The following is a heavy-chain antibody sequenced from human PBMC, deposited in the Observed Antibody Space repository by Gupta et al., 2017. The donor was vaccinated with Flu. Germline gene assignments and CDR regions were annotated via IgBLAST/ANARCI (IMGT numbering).Heavy chain of an antibody. V-gene: IGHV1-46*01. CDR3: ARGRSCGGDCYYFDD. CDR2: INPHGGST. Sequence: QVQLVQSGAEVKKAGASVKVSCKASGYTFTSYEVHWVRQAPGQGLEWMGVINPHGGSTGYSQEFQGRDTLTSDTSTTTVYMELSSLRSEDTAVYYCARGRSCGGDCYYFDDWGQGTLVTVAS. J-gene: IGHJ4*02. CDR1: GYTFTSYE. D-gene: IGHD2-21*01.